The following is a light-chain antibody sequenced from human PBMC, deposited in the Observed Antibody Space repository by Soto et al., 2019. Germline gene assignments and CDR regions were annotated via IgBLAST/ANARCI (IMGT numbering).Light chain of an antibody. CDR2: DVS. V-gene: IGKV1-5*01. CDR1: SSSKW. Sequence: DIQMTQSPSTLAASVGDTVTMTCRSSSKWLAWYQKKPGKAPKLLIYDVSNLERGVPPRFSGSTSGAASTLTITGLQPYDLGTYYCQHTTDCTFGQGTKVEIK. CDR3: QHTTDCT. J-gene: IGKJ2*02.